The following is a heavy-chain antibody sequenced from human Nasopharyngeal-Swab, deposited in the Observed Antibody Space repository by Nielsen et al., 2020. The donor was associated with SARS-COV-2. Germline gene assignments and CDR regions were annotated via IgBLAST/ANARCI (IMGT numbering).Heavy chain of an antibody. CDR2: ISSTRSTI. V-gene: IGHV3-48*02. CDR3: ARGTDASSLRYDFWSDYDYNGMDV. CDR1: GFTFSSYS. Sequence: GGSLRLSCAASGFTFSSYSMNWVRQAPGKGLEWVSYISSTRSTIYYADSVKGRFTISRDNAKNSLYLQMNSLRDEDTAVYYCARGTDASSLRYDFWSDYDYNGMDVWGQGTTVTVSS. D-gene: IGHD3-3*01. J-gene: IGHJ6*02.